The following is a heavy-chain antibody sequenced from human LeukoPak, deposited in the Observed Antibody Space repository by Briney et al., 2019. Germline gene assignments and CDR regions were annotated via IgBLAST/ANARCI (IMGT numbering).Heavy chain of an antibody. CDR1: GASISSHY. D-gene: IGHD1-1*01. V-gene: IGHV4-59*08. J-gene: IGHJ5*02. Sequence: SETLSLTCTVSGASISSHYWGWIQQPPGKGLEWIGYMYYSGSTNYNPSLKSRVTISADASENQFSLKLSSVTAADTAVYYCATGSWYNWNDFCFDPWGQGTLVTVSS. CDR3: ATGSWYNWNDFCFDP. CDR2: MYYSGST.